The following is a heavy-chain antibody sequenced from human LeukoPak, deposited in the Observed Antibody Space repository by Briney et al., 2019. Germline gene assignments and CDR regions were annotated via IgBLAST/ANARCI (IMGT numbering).Heavy chain of an antibody. V-gene: IGHV4-59*01. D-gene: IGHD3-22*01. CDR2: IYDIANT. Sequence: SETLSLTCTVSGGSISNYYWSWIRQPPGKGLEWIGYIYDIANTNYNPSLTSRVTISVDTSKSQFSLKLSSVTAADTAIYYCARNFYDSSLYYRAFDFWGQGILVTVSS. J-gene: IGHJ4*02. CDR3: ARNFYDSSLYYRAFDF. CDR1: GGSISNYY.